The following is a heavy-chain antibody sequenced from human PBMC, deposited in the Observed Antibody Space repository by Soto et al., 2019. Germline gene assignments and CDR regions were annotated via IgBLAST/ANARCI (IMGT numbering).Heavy chain of an antibody. CDR1: GGSISSYY. D-gene: IGHD5-18*01. J-gene: IGHJ4*02. CDR2: IYYSGNT. CDR3: ARGGKLWSSYYFDY. V-gene: IGHV4-59*01. Sequence: SETLSLTCTVSGGSISSYYWSWIRQPPGKGLEWIGYIYYSGNTNYNPSLKSRVTISVDTSKNQFSLKLSSVTAADTAVYYCARGGKLWSSYYFDYWGQGXLVTVSS.